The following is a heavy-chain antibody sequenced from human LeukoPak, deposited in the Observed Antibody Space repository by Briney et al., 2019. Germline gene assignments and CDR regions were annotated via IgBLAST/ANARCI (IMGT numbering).Heavy chain of an antibody. V-gene: IGHV3-20*04. CDR1: GFTFDDYG. D-gene: IGHD6-19*01. Sequence: GGSLRLSCAASGFTFDDYGMSWVRQAPGKGLEWVSGINWNGGSTGYADSVKGRFTTSRDNAKNSLYLQMNSLRAEDTALYYCARDTIMGMAGNFDYWGQGTLVTVSS. J-gene: IGHJ4*02. CDR3: ARDTIMGMAGNFDY. CDR2: INWNGGST.